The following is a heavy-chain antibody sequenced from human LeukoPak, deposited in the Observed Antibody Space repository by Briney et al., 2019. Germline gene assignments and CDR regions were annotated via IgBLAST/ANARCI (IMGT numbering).Heavy chain of an antibody. CDR3: ARRIMGTTGHAFDF. CDR2: TRVSENNL. J-gene: IGHJ3*01. D-gene: IGHD2-8*01. V-gene: IGHV3-11*01. Sequence: PGGSLRLSCAASGFIFRDYPLSWIRQAPGKGLEWLSYTRVSENNLYYADSVKGRFTITRDYAQTSLYLQMNSLRAEDTAVYYCARRIMGTTGHAFDFWGQGTMVTVSS. CDR1: GFIFRDYP.